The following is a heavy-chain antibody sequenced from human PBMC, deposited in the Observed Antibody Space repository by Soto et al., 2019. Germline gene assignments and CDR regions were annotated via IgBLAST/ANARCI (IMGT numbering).Heavy chain of an antibody. V-gene: IGHV3-23*01. Sequence: EVHLLESGGGLVQPGGSLRLSCAAAGFSFSTYAMTWVRQAPGRGLEWVSTISGSGVSTYYADSVKGRFTISRDNSRNTLYLQMNGLRAEDSAVYYCAKRGYCSGGTCFGDYLQHWGQGTLVTVSS. J-gene: IGHJ1*01. D-gene: IGHD2-15*01. CDR2: ISGSGVST. CDR3: AKRGYCSGGTCFGDYLQH. CDR1: GFSFSTYA.